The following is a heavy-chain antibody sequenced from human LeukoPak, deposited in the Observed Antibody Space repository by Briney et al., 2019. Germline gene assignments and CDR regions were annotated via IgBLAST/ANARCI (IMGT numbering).Heavy chain of an antibody. CDR1: GGSISSGDYY. V-gene: IGHV4-30-4*08. CDR2: IYYSGST. CDR3: ARAGIPVAIPYYFDY. Sequence: SETLSLTCTVSGGSISSGDYYWSWIRQPPGKGLEWIGYIYYSGSTYYNPSLKSRVTISVDTSKNQFSLKLSSVTAADTAVYYCARAGIPVAIPYYFDYWGQGTLVTVSS. J-gene: IGHJ4*02. D-gene: IGHD2-2*01.